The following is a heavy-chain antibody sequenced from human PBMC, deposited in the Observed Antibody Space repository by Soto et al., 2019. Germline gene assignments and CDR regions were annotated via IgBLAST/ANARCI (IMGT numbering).Heavy chain of an antibody. J-gene: IGHJ4*02. CDR1: GFTFDDYA. Sequence: GGSLRLSCAASGFTFDDYAMHWVRQAPGKGLEWVSGISWNGGSIGYADSVKGRFTISRDNAKNSLYLQMNSLRAEDTASYYCAKDIKSYSSSPYYFDYWGQGTLVTVSS. CDR3: AKDIKSYSSSPYYFDY. D-gene: IGHD6-6*01. V-gene: IGHV3-9*01. CDR2: ISWNGGSI.